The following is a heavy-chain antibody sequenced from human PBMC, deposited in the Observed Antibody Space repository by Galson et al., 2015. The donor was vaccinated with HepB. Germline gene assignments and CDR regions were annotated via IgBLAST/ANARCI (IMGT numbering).Heavy chain of an antibody. J-gene: IGHJ6*02. V-gene: IGHV1-69*13. CDR2: IIPIFGTA. CDR3: ARWLYSYGLPYYCGMDV. D-gene: IGHD5-18*01. CDR1: GGTFSSYA. Sequence: SVKVSCKASGGTFSSYAISWVRQARGQGLEWMGGIIPIFGTANYAQKFQGRVTITADESTSTAYMELSSLRSEDTAVYYCARWLYSYGLPYYCGMDVWGQGTTVTVSS.